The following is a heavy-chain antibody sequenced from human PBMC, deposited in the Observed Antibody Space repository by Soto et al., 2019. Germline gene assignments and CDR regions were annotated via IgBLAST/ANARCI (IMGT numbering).Heavy chain of an antibody. Sequence: EVQLVESGGGLVQPGGSLRLSCAASGFTFSSYSMNWVRQAPGKGLEWVSYISSSSSTIYYADSVKGRFTISRDNAKNATYLQMTSMRDEDTDVDYCATDGTLEWLLYGMGVWGQGTTVTVSS. CDR3: ATDGTLEWLLYGMGV. V-gene: IGHV3-48*02. D-gene: IGHD3-3*01. CDR1: GFTFSSYS. J-gene: IGHJ6*02. CDR2: ISSSSSTI.